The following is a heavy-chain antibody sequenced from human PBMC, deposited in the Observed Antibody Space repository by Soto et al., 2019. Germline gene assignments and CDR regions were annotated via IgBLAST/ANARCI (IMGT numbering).Heavy chain of an antibody. Sequence: QVQLVESGGGVVQPGRSLRLSCAASGFTFRSYGMHWVRQAPAKGLEWVAVIWYDGSNKNYGDPVKGRFSISRXNSKXTLXXXXDXLSAEDTGVYYCARGSGHNSYYMDVWGKGTTVTVS. CDR1: GFTFRSYG. J-gene: IGHJ6*03. CDR3: ARGSGHNSYYMDV. CDR2: IWYDGSNK. V-gene: IGHV3-33*01.